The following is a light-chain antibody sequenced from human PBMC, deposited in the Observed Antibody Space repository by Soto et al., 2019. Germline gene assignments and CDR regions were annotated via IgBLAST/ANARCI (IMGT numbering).Light chain of an antibody. Sequence: DIQMTQSPSSVSASVGDRVTITCRGSQDISDCLPWQQQKPGEAPKLLIYAATTLHSGVPSRFSGSGSGTDFTLTISSLQPEDFATYYCQQGHTFPRTFGRGTKVEIE. CDR2: AAT. V-gene: IGKV1-12*01. CDR1: QDISDC. CDR3: QQGHTFPRT. J-gene: IGKJ4*02.